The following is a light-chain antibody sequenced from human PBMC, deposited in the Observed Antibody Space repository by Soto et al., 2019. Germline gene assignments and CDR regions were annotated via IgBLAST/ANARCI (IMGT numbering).Light chain of an antibody. J-gene: IGKJ2*01. CDR2: HAS. V-gene: IGKV3D-15*01. CDR3: QQYNSWPPYT. CDR1: QSVNSK. Sequence: EIVMTQSPATLSLSPGERATLSCRASQSVNSKLAWYQQKPGQSPRLVIYHASTRATGIPARFSGSGSGTEFTLTISSLQSEDFAVYYCQQYNSWPPYTFGQGTKLEIK.